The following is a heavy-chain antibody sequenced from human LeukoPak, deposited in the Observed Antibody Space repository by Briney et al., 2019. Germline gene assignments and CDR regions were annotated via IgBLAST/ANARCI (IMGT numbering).Heavy chain of an antibody. CDR1: GFTFSNAW. CDR3: ATDFYDST. CDR2: IRSNSDGGTI. D-gene: IGHD3-22*01. Sequence: GGSLRLSCATSGFTFSNAWMNWVRQAPGKGLEWVGRIRSNSDGGTIDYAAPVKDRFTLSRDDSKTTLYLEMNSLQTEDTAVYYCATDFYDSTWGQGTLVTVSS. J-gene: IGHJ5*02. V-gene: IGHV3-15*07.